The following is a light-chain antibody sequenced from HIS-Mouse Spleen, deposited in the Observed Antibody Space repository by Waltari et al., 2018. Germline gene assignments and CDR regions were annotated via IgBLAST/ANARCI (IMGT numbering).Light chain of an antibody. CDR1: QSVSSSY. V-gene: IGKV3-20*01. CDR2: CAS. Sequence: EIVLTQSPGPLSLSPGERATLSCRASQSVSSSYLAWYRQKHGQAPRLLIYCASSRATGIPDRFSGSGSGTDFTLTISRLEPEDFAVYYCQQYGSSPTFGQGTKLEIK. J-gene: IGKJ2*01. CDR3: QQYGSSPT.